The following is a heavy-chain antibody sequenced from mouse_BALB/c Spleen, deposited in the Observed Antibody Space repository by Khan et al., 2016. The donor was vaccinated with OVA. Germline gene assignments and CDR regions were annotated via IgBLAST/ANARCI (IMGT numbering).Heavy chain of an antibody. V-gene: IGHV1S81*02. CDR3: ARGHDWDEAWVAY. J-gene: IGHJ3*01. CDR1: GYTFTSYW. CDR2: INPSNGGT. D-gene: IGHD4-1*01. Sequence: VQLKQSGAELVRPGVSVKLSCKASGYTFTSYWMHWIKQRPEQGLERIGEINPSNGGTNYNEKFKSKATLTVDKSSSTAYMQLSSLTSEDSAVYYCARGHDWDEAWVAYWGQGTLVTVSA.